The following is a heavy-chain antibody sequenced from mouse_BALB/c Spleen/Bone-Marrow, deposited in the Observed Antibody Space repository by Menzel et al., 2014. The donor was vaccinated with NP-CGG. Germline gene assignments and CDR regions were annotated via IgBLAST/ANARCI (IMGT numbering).Heavy chain of an antibody. CDR3: ARDKGRVLFYY. CDR2: IRNKANGYTT. Sequence: EVKLVESGGGLVQPGGSLRLSCATSGFTFSDYCMNWARQPPGKALEWLGFIRNKANGYTTEYSASVKGRFTISRDNSQNILYLQMNTLRAEDSATYYCARDKGRVLFYYWGQGATLTVSS. J-gene: IGHJ2*01. CDR1: GFTFSDYC. V-gene: IGHV7-3*02.